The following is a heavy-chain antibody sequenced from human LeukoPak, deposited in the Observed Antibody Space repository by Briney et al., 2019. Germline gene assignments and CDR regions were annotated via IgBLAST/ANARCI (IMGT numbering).Heavy chain of an antibody. CDR2: IKQDGSDK. Sequence: GSLRLSCAASGFTFSAYWMSWVRQAPGKGLEWVANIKQDGSDKYYVDSVKGRFTISRDNAKNSLYLQMNSLRAEDTAVYYCARKTVVGSYFDYWGQGTPVTVSS. J-gene: IGHJ4*02. CDR1: GFTFSAYW. V-gene: IGHV3-7*03. D-gene: IGHD4-23*01. CDR3: ARKTVVGSYFDY.